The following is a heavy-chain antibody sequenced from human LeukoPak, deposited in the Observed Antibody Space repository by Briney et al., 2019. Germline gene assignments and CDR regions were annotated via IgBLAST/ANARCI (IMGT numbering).Heavy chain of an antibody. CDR2: ISSSSSYI. V-gene: IGHV3-21*01. CDR1: GFTFSSYS. D-gene: IGHD2-2*01. Sequence: GGSLRLSCAASGFTFSSYSMNWVRQAPGKGLEWVSSISSSSSYIYYADSVKGRFTISRDNAKNPLYLQMNSLRAEDTAVYYCARWSSTSFSLFDYWGQGTLVTVSS. J-gene: IGHJ4*02. CDR3: ARWSSTSFSLFDY.